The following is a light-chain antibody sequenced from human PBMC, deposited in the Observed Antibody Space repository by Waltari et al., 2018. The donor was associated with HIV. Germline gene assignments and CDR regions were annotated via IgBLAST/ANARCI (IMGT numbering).Light chain of an antibody. CDR3: GTWDGSLGSGV. J-gene: IGLJ2*01. Sequence: QSVLTQPPSVSAAPGQKVTIPCSGSSSNIGNNYVSWYQQFPGAAPKLLIYENNKRPSGIPDRCSGSKSGTSATLGVTGLQTGDEADYYCGTWDGSLGSGVFGGGTKLTVL. CDR2: ENN. V-gene: IGLV1-51*01. CDR1: SSNIGNNY.